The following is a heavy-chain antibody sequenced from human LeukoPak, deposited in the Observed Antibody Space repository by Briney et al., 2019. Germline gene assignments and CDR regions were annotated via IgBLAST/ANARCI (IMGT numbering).Heavy chain of an antibody. CDR3: ARGRVVRGVSKGRLDY. V-gene: IGHV4-39*07. J-gene: IGHJ4*02. Sequence: SETLSLTCTVSGGSISSSSYYWGWICQPPGKGLEWIGTIYYSGSTYYNPSLKSRVTISVDTSKNQFSLKLSSVTAADTAVYYCARGRVVRGVSKGRLDYWGQGTLVTVSS. D-gene: IGHD3-10*01. CDR2: IYYSGST. CDR1: GGSISSSSYY.